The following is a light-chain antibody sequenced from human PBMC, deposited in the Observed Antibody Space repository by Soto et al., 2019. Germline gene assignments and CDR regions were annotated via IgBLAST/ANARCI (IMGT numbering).Light chain of an antibody. CDR1: SSNIGSTYD. CDR2: GNS. Sequence: QSVLTQPPSVSGAPGQRVTISCTGSSSNIGSTYDVQWYQQLPGTAPKLLIYGNSNRPSGVPDRFSGSKSGTSASLAITGLQAEDEADYYCQSYDSSLVFGGGTKVTVL. CDR3: QSYDSSLV. J-gene: IGLJ2*01. V-gene: IGLV1-40*01.